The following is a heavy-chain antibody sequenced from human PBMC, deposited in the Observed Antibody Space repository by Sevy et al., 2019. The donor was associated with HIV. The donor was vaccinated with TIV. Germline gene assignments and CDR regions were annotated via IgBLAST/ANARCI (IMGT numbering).Heavy chain of an antibody. CDR1: GGPISSHY. Sequence: SETLSLICTVSGGPISSHYWSWIRQTPGKGLEWIGYFYYTGVRNYNPSLKGRVTMSADTSKNRVSLKLRSVTAADTAVYFCARVPSPYYDSSGDFIREFYFDSWGQGALVTVSS. D-gene: IGHD3-22*01. CDR2: FYYTGVR. J-gene: IGHJ4*02. CDR3: ARVPSPYYDSSGDFIREFYFDS. V-gene: IGHV4-59*11.